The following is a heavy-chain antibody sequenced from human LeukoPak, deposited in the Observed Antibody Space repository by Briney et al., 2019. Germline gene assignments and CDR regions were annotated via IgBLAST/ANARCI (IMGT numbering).Heavy chain of an antibody. Sequence: GGSLRLSCAASGFTFSSYAMSWVRQAPGKGLEWVSSITGSSGYTYYADSVKGRFTISRDNSKNTLYLQMGSLGVEDMAVYYCARGKGIYCGGDCSALDYWGQGTLVTVSS. D-gene: IGHD2-21*02. CDR2: ITGSSGYT. V-gene: IGHV3-23*01. J-gene: IGHJ4*02. CDR3: ARGKGIYCGGDCSALDY. CDR1: GFTFSSYA.